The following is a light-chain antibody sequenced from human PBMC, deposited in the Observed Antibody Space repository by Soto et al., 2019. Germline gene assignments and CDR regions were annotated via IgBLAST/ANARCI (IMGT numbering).Light chain of an antibody. CDR2: SIS. CDR3: QQYNIWPPWT. Sequence: EIVLTQSPAALSVSLGEGVTLSCRASQSVSANLAWYQQRPGQAPRLLIYSISTRAPDTPDRFSGSGSATEFTLTISSLQSEDSAVYYCQQYNIWPPWTFGQGTKVEIK. V-gene: IGKV3-15*01. J-gene: IGKJ1*01. CDR1: QSVSAN.